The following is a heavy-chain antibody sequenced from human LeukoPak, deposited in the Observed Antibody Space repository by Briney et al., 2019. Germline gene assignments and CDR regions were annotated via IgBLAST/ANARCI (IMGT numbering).Heavy chain of an antibody. V-gene: IGHV3-74*01. Sequence: PGGSLRLSCAASGFTLSKYWMHWVRQAPGKGLVWVSRINTDGRRTDHADSVRGRFTISRDIAKNTLFLQMNSLRVEDTAVYYCVRDFGGEDDYWGQGILVTVSS. CDR3: VRDFGGEDDY. D-gene: IGHD2-15*01. CDR1: GFTLSKYW. J-gene: IGHJ4*02. CDR2: INTDGRRT.